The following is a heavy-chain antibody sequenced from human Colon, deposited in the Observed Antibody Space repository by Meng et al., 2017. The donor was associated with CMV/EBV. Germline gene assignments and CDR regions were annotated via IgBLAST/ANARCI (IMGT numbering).Heavy chain of an antibody. CDR2: VYLGGTI. J-gene: IGHJ4*02. D-gene: IGHD3-22*01. Sequence: QVYRHRSGPSRGAPSGSLSLTRTVSAASITNRNLWRWVRLPPGKGLEWIGGVYLGGTIHDHPSLQSRVTISLDKAKDHLSLKLASVTAADTAVYYCASLKDYDGRGYYYFESWGQGTLVTVSS. V-gene: IGHV4-4*02. CDR3: ASLKDYDGRGYYYFES. CDR1: AASITNRNL.